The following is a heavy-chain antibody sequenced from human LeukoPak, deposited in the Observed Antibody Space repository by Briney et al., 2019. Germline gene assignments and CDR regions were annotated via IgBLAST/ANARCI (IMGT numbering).Heavy chain of an antibody. CDR1: GFTFSSYS. D-gene: IGHD2-2*01. CDR2: IQQHGSET. CDR3: ATYSSSNGREFQY. J-gene: IGHJ1*01. V-gene: IGHV3-7*01. Sequence: GGSLRLSCAASGFTFSSYSMNWVRQAPGEGLEWVANIQQHGSETYYRDSVKGRFTISRDNAKNSLYLQMNSLRAEDTAVYYCATYSSSNGREFQYWGQGTLVTVSS.